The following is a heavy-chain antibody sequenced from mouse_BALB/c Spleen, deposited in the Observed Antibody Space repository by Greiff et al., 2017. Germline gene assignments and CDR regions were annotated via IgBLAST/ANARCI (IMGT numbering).Heavy chain of an antibody. J-gene: IGHJ3*01. CDR2: IDPANGNT. Sequence: VQLQQSGAELVKPGASVKLSCTASGFNIKDTYMHWVKQRPEQGLEWIGRIDPANGNTKYDPKFQGKATITADTSSNTAYLQLSSLTSEDTAVYYCASPITTVQTGFAYWGQGTLVTVSA. CDR3: ASPITTVQTGFAY. CDR1: GFNIKDTY. D-gene: IGHD1-1*01. V-gene: IGHV14-3*02.